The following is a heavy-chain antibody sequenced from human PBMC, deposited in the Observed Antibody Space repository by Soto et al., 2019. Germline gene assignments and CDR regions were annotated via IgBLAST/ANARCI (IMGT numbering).Heavy chain of an antibody. J-gene: IGHJ4*02. CDR2: INSDGSST. D-gene: IGHD3-22*01. CDR1: GFTFSSYW. V-gene: IGHV3-74*01. Sequence: LRLSCAASGFTFSSYWMHWVRQAPGKGLVWVSRINSDGSSTSYADSVKGRFTISRDNAKNTLYLQMDSLRAEDTAVYYCARDKYYYDTSGPGYWGQGTLVTVSS. CDR3: ARDKYYYDTSGPGY.